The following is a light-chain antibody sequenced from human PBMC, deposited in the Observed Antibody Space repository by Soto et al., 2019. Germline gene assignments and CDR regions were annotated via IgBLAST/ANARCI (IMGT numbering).Light chain of an antibody. Sequence: VLTQSPATLSLSPGDTATLSCRASHSIDIYLAGYQQKPAQAPRLLIYDASTRATGMPTRYSGSSSGTNVTLTISSLEPEDYSVYYCQQRNNCSPLTFGRGTILD. CDR1: HSIDIY. CDR2: DAS. J-gene: IGKJ3*01. V-gene: IGKV3-11*01. CDR3: QQRNNCSPLT.